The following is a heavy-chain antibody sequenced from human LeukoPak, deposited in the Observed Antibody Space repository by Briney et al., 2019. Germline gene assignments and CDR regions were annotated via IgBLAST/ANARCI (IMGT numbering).Heavy chain of an antibody. J-gene: IGHJ4*02. CDR2: ISSSSSYI. D-gene: IGHD6-19*01. V-gene: IGHV3-21*01. CDR1: GFTFSSYS. CDR3: ARDRYSSGWYGIGIDY. Sequence: GGSLRLSCAASGFTFSSYSMNWVRQAPGKGLEWVSSISSSSSYIYYADSVKGRFTISRDNAKNSLYLQMNSLRAEDTAVYYCARDRYSSGWYGIGIDYWGQGTLVTVSA.